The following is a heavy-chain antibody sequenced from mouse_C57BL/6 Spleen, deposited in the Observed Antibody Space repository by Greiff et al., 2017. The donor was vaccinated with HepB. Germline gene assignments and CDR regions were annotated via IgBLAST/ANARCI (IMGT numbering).Heavy chain of an antibody. V-gene: IGHV1-15*01. Sequence: VKLQESGAELVRPGASVTLSCKASGYTFTDYEMHWVKQTPVHGLEWIGAIDPETGGTAYNQKFKGKAILTADKSSSTAYMEPRSLTSEDSAVYYCTKVVFDYWGQGTTLTVSS. D-gene: IGHD1-3*01. CDR3: TKVVFDY. CDR2: IDPETGGT. J-gene: IGHJ2*01. CDR1: GYTFTDYE.